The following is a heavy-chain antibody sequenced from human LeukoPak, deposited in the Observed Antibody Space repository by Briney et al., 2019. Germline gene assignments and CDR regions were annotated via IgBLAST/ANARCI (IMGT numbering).Heavy chain of an antibody. CDR1: GYTLTGYY. CDR3: ARGDSVAGPNDY. V-gene: IGHV1-2*02. D-gene: IGHD6-19*01. J-gene: IGHJ4*02. Sequence: ASVKVSCKASGYTLTGYYMHWVRQAPGQGLEWMGSINPNSGGTNYAQKFQGRVTMTRDTSISTAYMELSRLRSDDTAVYYCARGDSVAGPNDYWGQRTLVTVSS. CDR2: INPNSGGT.